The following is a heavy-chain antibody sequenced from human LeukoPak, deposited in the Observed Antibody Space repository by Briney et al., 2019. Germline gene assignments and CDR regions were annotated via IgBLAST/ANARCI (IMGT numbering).Heavy chain of an antibody. Sequence: PGGSLRLSCAASGFTFSSYWMSWVRQAPGKGLEWVANIKQDGSEKYYVDSVKGRFTISRDNAKNSLYLRMNSLRAEDTAVYYCARGGQRWDYYYMDVWGKGTTVTVSS. J-gene: IGHJ6*03. V-gene: IGHV3-7*01. CDR2: IKQDGSEK. CDR1: GFTFSSYW. D-gene: IGHD2-15*01. CDR3: ARGGQRWDYYYMDV.